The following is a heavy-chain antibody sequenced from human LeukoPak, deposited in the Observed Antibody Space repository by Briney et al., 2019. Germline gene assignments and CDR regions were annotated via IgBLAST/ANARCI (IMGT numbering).Heavy chain of an antibody. V-gene: IGHV3-23*01. D-gene: IGHD6-19*01. J-gene: IGHJ4*02. CDR3: AKGGSGWYRSHFDY. CDR1: GFTVSSNY. Sequence: GGSLRLSCAASGFTVSSNYMSWVRQAPGKGLEWVSGSSGSGGSTDYADSVKGRFTISRDNSTNTLYLQLNSLRAEDTALYYCAKGGSGWYRSHFDYWGQGTLVTVSS. CDR2: SSGSGGST.